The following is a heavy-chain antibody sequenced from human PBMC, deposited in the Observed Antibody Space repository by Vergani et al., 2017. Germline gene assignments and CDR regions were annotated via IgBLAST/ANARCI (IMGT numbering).Heavy chain of an antibody. J-gene: IGHJ4*02. V-gene: IGHV1-46*03. CDR1: GYTFCNYY. D-gene: IGHD3-9*01. Sequence: QVQVVQSGAEVKKSGASVKVSCKPSGYTFCNYYMHWVRQAPGQGLEWMGIINPSGGRTNYAQKFQGRVTMTRDTSTSTVYMELSSLRSEDTAIYYCARGDYGSLTGYRYWGQGSMVSVSA. CDR3: ARGDYGSLTGYRY. CDR2: INPSGGRT.